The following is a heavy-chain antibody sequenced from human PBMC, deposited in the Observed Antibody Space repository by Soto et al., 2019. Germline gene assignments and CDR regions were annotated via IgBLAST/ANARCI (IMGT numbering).Heavy chain of an antibody. V-gene: IGHV1-58*01. Sequence: SVKVSCKVSGFTFITFTVQWVRQARGQPLEWIGWIVVGSGNTIYAQKFQERVTFTRDESTSTAYMELSSLRSEDTGVYYCAAGEYHDTSGYSSDYWG. J-gene: IGHJ4*01. D-gene: IGHD3-3*01. CDR2: IVVGSGNT. CDR1: GFTFITFT. CDR3: AAGEYHDTSGYSSDY.